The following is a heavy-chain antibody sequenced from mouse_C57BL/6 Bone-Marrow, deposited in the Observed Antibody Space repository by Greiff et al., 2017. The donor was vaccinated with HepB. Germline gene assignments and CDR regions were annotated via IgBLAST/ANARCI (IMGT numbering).Heavy chain of an antibody. CDR1: GFSLTSYG. CDR2: IWSDGST. CDR3: ARHGNYGNSWFAY. J-gene: IGHJ3*01. V-gene: IGHV2-6-1*01. D-gene: IGHD2-1*01. Sequence: VMLVESGPGLVAPSQSLSITCTVSGFSLTSYGVHWVRQPPGKGLEWLVVIWSDGSTTYNSALKSRLSISKDNTKSQVFLKMNSLQTDDTAMYYCARHGNYGNSWFAYWGQGTLVTVSA.